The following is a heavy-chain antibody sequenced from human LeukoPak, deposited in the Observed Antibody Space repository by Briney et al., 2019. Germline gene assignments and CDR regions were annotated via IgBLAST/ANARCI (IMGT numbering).Heavy chain of an antibody. CDR3: ARNNGMDV. Sequence: GALRLSCAASGFALSSHWMTWVRQVPGRGPEWVANVNRDGSETYYLDSVKGRFTISKGNAKNSLYLQMNSLRAEDTALYHCARNNGMDVWGRGTTVIVSS. CDR2: VNRDGSET. V-gene: IGHV3-7*03. CDR1: GFALSSHW. J-gene: IGHJ6*02.